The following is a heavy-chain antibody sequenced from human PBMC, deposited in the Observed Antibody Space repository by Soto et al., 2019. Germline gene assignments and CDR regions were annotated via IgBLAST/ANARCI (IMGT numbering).Heavy chain of an antibody. V-gene: IGHV3-30*18. J-gene: IGHJ4*02. CDR3: AKDREEGAYLFDY. CDR1: GFTFSSYG. CDR2: ISYDGSNK. D-gene: IGHD1-26*01. Sequence: GGSLRLSCAASGFTFSSYGMHWVRQAPGKGLEWVAVISYDGSNKYYADSVKGRFTISRDNSKNTLYLQMNSLRAEDTAVYYCAKDREEGAYLFDYWGQGTLVTVSS.